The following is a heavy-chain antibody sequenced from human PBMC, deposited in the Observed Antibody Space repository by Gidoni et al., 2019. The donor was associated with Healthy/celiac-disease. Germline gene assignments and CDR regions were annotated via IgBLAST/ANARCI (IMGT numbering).Heavy chain of an antibody. J-gene: IGHJ5*02. V-gene: IGHV1-3*01. CDR3: ARVVSGGSAKFDP. Sequence: QVQLVQSGAEVKKPGASVKVSCKASGYTLTSYAMHLVRQAPGQRLEWMGWINAGNGNTKYSQKFQGRVTITRDTSASTAYMELSSLRSEDTAVYYCARVVSGGSAKFDPWGQGTLVTVSS. CDR1: GYTLTSYA. D-gene: IGHD2-15*01. CDR2: INAGNGNT.